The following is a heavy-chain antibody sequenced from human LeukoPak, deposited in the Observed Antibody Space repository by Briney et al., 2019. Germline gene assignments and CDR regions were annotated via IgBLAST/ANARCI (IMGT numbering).Heavy chain of an antibody. CDR3: ARRHYDSSGWSILDY. V-gene: IGHV4-39*01. CDR2: IHYSGST. CDR1: GGSISSSSYY. J-gene: IGHJ4*02. Sequence: SETLSLTCTVSGGSISSSSYYWGWIRQPPGKGLEWIGSIHYSGSTYYSPSLKSRVTISVDTSKNQFSLKLRSVTAADTAVYYCARRHYDSSGWSILDYWGQGTLVTVSS. D-gene: IGHD6-19*01.